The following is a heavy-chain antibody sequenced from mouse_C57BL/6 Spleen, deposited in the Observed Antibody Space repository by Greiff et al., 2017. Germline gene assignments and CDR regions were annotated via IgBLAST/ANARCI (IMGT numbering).Heavy chain of an antibody. CDR1: GYTFTEYT. CDR2: FYPGSGSI. V-gene: IGHV1-62-2*01. CDR3: AGHGGHYYGSRDWYFDV. J-gene: IGHJ1*03. D-gene: IGHD1-1*01. Sequence: QVQLQQSGAELVKPGASVKLSCKASGYTFTEYTIHWVKQRSGQGLEWIGWFYPGSGSIKYNEKFKDKATLTADKSSSTVYMGLSRLTSEDSAVYFCAGHGGHYYGSRDWYFDVWGTGTTVTVSS.